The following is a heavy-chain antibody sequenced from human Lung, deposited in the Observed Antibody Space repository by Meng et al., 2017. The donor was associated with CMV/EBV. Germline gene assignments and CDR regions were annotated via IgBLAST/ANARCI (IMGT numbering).Heavy chain of an antibody. V-gene: IGHV3-53*01. CDR2: IYSGGST. CDR3: ARGKYDFWSGYYPAPWFDP. Sequence: FTVSINYMSWVRQAPGKGLEWVSVIYSGGSTYYADSVKGRFTISRDNSKNTLYLQMNSLRAEDTAVYYCARGKYDFWSGYYPAPWFDPWGQGTLVTVSS. J-gene: IGHJ5*02. CDR1: FTVSINY. D-gene: IGHD3-3*01.